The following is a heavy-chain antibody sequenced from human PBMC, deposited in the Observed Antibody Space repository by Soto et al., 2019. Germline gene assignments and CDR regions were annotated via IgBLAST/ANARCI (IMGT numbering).Heavy chain of an antibody. Sequence: SETLSLTCNVSGDSISSYYWSWIRQPPGKGLEWIGYMYYSGSTNYNPSLKSRVTISVDTSKNQFSLKLSSVTAADTAVYYCARHSYCSSASCYYYMDVWGKGTTVPVSS. V-gene: IGHV4-59*08. CDR1: GDSISSYY. CDR2: MYYSGST. J-gene: IGHJ6*03. CDR3: ARHSYCSSASCYYYMDV. D-gene: IGHD2-2*01.